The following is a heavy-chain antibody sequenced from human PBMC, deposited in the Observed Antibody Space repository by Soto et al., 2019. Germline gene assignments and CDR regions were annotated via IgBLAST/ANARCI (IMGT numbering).Heavy chain of an antibody. CDR3: AKERVVRGVTDY. J-gene: IGHJ4*02. D-gene: IGHD3-10*01. CDR2: ISHDGSST. Sequence: QVPLVESGGGVVQPGRSLRLACAASGFIFSGYGMHWVRQAPGKGLEWVAGISHDGSSTFYADSVKGRFTISRDNSKNTLYLEMNSLRTEDTAVYYCAKERVVRGVTDYWGQGTLVTVSS. V-gene: IGHV3-30*18. CDR1: GFIFSGYG.